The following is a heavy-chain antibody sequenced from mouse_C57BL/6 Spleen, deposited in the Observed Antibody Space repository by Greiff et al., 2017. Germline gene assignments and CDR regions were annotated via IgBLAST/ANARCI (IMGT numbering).Heavy chain of an antibody. Sequence: EVLLVESGGGLVKPGGSLKLSCAASGFTFSSYAMSWVRQTPEKRLEWVATISDGGSYTYYPDNVKGRFTISRDNAKNNLYLQMSHLKSEDTAMYYCARVDYGSRHHWYFDVWGTGTTVTVSS. CDR1: GFTFSSYA. CDR2: ISDGGSYT. D-gene: IGHD1-1*01. J-gene: IGHJ1*03. CDR3: ARVDYGSRHHWYFDV. V-gene: IGHV5-4*01.